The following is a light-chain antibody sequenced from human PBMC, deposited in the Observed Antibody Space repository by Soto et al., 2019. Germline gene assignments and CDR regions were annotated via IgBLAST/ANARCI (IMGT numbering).Light chain of an antibody. CDR3: QQRSNWPPSLT. J-gene: IGKJ4*01. CDR2: DAS. Sequence: EIVLTQSPATLSLSPGESATLSCRASQSVSSDYLAWYQQKPGQAPRLLIYDASNRATGIPARFSGSGSGTDFTLTISSLEPEDFAVYYCQQRSNWPPSLTFGGGTKVEIK. V-gene: IGKV3-11*01. CDR1: QSVSSDY.